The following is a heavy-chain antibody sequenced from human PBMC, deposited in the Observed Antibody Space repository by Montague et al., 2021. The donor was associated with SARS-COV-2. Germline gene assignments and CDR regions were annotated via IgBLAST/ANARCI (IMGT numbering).Heavy chain of an antibody. V-gene: IGHV4-39*01. J-gene: IGHJ4*02. Sequence: SETLSLTCTVSGGSISSSSYFWGWIRQPPGKGLEWIGSIYYSGSTYYSPSLKSRVTISVDTSKNQFSLKLSSVTAADTAVYYCARAFIAAAGTTNFDYWGQGTLVTVSS. CDR1: GGSISSSSYF. CDR2: IYYSGST. D-gene: IGHD6-13*01. CDR3: ARAFIAAAGTTNFDY.